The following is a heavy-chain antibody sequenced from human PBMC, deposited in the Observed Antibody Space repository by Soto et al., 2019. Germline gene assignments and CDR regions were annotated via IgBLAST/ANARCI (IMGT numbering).Heavy chain of an antibody. CDR1: GFTFSSSP. Sequence: EVQLVQSGGGWVQPGGSLRLYCAASGFTFSSSPMSWVRQVPGKGLEWISAIRNDGGSMYYVDSVKGRFTISRDNSKSTSTLRMKNLRAEDTATYYCVRDRYTMGDFWSAFASDWGQGAQVIVSS. D-gene: IGHD3-3*01. J-gene: IGHJ4*02. CDR2: IRNDGGSM. V-gene: IGHV3-23*04. CDR3: VRDRYTMGDFWSAFASD.